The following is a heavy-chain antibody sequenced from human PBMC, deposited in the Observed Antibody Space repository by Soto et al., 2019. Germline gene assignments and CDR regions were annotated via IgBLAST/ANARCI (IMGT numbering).Heavy chain of an antibody. J-gene: IGHJ4*02. CDR2: IFSGGNA. CDR3: VKEFRGAFDY. CDR1: GVTVNSNF. V-gene: IGHV3-53*01. Sequence: GGSLRLSCAVYGVTVNSNFMSWVRQAPGKGLEWVSVIFSGGNADYADSVKGRFIMSRDISKNTLYLQMNSLRAEDTAVYFCVKEFRGAFDYWGQGTLVTVSS. D-gene: IGHD3-10*01.